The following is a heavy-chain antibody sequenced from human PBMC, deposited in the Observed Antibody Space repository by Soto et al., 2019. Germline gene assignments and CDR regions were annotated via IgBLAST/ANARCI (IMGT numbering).Heavy chain of an antibody. Sequence: EVQLVESGGGLVQPGGSLRLSYAASGFTFSSYSMNWVRQAPGKGLEWVSYISSSSSTIYYADSVKGRFTISRDNAKNSLYLQMNGLRDEDTAVYYCARDPCGGYLGWGKVPLVTVAA. V-gene: IGHV3-48*02. CDR2: ISSSSSTI. CDR3: ARDPCGGYLG. J-gene: IGHJ4*02. D-gene: IGHD2-21*01. CDR1: GFTFSSYS.